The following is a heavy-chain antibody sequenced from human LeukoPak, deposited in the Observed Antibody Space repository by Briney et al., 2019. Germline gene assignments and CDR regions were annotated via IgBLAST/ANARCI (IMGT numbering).Heavy chain of an antibody. CDR1: GGSISSGSYY. Sequence: SQTLSLTCTVSGGSISSGSYYWSWIRQPAGKGLEWIGRIYTSGSTNYTPSLKSRVTISVDTSKNQFSLKLSSVTAADTAVYYCARDDPVFGSYFDYWGQGTLVTVSS. J-gene: IGHJ4*02. V-gene: IGHV4-61*02. D-gene: IGHD3-3*01. CDR3: ARDDPVFGSYFDY. CDR2: IYTSGST.